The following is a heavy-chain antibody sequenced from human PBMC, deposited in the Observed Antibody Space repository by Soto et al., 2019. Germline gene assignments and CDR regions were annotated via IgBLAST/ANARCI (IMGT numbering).Heavy chain of an antibody. J-gene: IGHJ6*02. CDR2: ISYDGSNK. D-gene: IGHD3-10*01. V-gene: IGHV3-30-3*01. Sequence: QVQLVESGGGVVQPGRSLRLSCAASGFTFSSYAMHWVRQAPGKGLEWVAVISYDGSNKYYADSVKGRFTISRDNSKNTLYLQMHSLRAEDTAVYYCAGDLRHKYSGYVMDVWGQGTTVTVSS. CDR3: AGDLRHKYSGYVMDV. CDR1: GFTFSSYA.